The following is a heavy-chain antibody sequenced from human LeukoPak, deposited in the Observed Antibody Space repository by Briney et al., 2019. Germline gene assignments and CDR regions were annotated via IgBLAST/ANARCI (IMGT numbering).Heavy chain of an antibody. J-gene: IGHJ6*02. D-gene: IGHD3-10*01. CDR3: AEDSGYNDGSGSYRAYYYGMDV. CDR1: GFNFDDYA. CDR2: ICWNGRNI. V-gene: IGHV3-9*01. Sequence: GGSLRLSCAASGFNFDDYAMHCVREAPGKGLEWVAGICWNGRNIHYADSVKGRFTISRDNAKNSLYLQLNSLCAEDTALYYCAEDSGYNDGSGSYRAYYYGMDVWGQGTTVTVAS.